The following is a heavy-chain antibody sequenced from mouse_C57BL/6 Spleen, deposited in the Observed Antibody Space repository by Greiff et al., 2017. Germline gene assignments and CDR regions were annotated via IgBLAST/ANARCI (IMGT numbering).Heavy chain of an antibody. Sequence: QVQLQQPGAELVRPGSSVKLSCKASGYTFTSYWMHRVKQRPIQGLEWIGNIDPSDSETHYNQKFKDKATLTVDKSSSTAYMQLSSLTSEDSAVYYCARWDYHYYAMDYWGQGTSVTVSS. J-gene: IGHJ4*01. CDR2: IDPSDSET. D-gene: IGHD2-4*01. CDR1: GYTFTSYW. CDR3: ARWDYHYYAMDY. V-gene: IGHV1-52*01.